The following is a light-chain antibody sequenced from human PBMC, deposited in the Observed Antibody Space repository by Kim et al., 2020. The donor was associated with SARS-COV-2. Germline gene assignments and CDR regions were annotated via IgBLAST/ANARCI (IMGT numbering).Light chain of an antibody. CDR3: TSRDSSGNHWV. CDR2: GKD. Sequence: SSELTQDPAVSVALGQTVRITCQGDSLRSYFASWYQQKPGQAPVLVIYGKDNRPSGIPDRFSGSSSGNTASLTFTGAQAEDEADYYCTSRDSSGNHWVFGGGTKVTVL. J-gene: IGLJ3*02. V-gene: IGLV3-19*01. CDR1: SLRSYF.